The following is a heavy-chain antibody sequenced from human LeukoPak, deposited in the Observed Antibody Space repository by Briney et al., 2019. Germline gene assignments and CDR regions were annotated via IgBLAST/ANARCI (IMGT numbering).Heavy chain of an antibody. J-gene: IGHJ4*02. CDR3: ARDRGGYNLEN. CDR1: GGSISSYY. V-gene: IGHV4-59*01. Sequence: SETLSLTCTVSGGSISSYYWSWIRQPPGKGLEWIGYIYYSGSTNYNPSLKSRVTISVDTSKNQFSLKLSSVTAADTAVYYCARDRGGYNLENWGQGTLVTVSS. CDR2: IYYSGST. D-gene: IGHD5-24*01.